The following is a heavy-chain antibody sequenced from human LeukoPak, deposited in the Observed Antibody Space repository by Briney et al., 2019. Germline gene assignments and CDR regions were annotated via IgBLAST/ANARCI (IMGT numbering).Heavy chain of an antibody. CDR3: ARGPDIYGGPEDYCYMDV. D-gene: IGHD4-23*01. CDR2: ISAYNGNK. CDR1: GYIFNNYG. J-gene: IGHJ6*03. V-gene: IGHV1-18*01. Sequence: GASVKVSCKASGYIFNNYGISWVRQAPGQGLEWMGWISAYNGNKNYVQKFQGRITMTTDISTTTAYVELRSLRSDDTAVYYCARGPDIYGGPEDYCYMDVWGKGTMVTISS.